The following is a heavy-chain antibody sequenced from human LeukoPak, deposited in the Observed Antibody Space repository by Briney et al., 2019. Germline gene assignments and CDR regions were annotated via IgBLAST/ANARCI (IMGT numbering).Heavy chain of an antibody. Sequence: SVKVSCKASGYTFTSYYMHWVRQAPGQGLEWMGGIIPIFGTANYAQKFQGRVTITADESTSTAYMELSSLRSEDTAVYYCARDLVGYCSSTSCPLDYWGQGALVTVSS. CDR1: GYTFTSYY. D-gene: IGHD2-2*01. CDR3: ARDLVGYCSSTSCPLDY. J-gene: IGHJ4*02. V-gene: IGHV1-69*13. CDR2: IIPIFGTA.